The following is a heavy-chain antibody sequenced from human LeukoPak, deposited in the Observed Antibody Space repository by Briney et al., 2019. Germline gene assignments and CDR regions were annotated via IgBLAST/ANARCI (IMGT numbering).Heavy chain of an antibody. J-gene: IGHJ4*02. CDR3: AKGGSGIDLDY. CDR2: IIPIFGTA. Sequence: SVKVSCKASGGTFSSYAISWVRQVPGQGLEWMGGIIPIFGTANYAQKFQGRVTITTDESTSTAYMELSSLRSEDTAVYYCAKGGSGIDLDYWGQGTLVTVSS. CDR1: GGTFSSYA. D-gene: IGHD3-10*01. V-gene: IGHV1-69*05.